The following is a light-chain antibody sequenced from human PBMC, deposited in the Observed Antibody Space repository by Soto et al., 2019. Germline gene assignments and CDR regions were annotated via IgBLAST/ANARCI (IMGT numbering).Light chain of an antibody. CDR3: QQSYSTPLP. Sequence: DIQMTQSPSSLSASVGDRVTITCRASQSISSYLNWYQQKPGKAPKLLIYAASSLQSEVPSRFSGSGSGTDFTLTISSLQPEDFATYYCQQSYSTPLPFGGGTKVEIK. CDR1: QSISSY. V-gene: IGKV1-39*01. CDR2: AAS. J-gene: IGKJ4*01.